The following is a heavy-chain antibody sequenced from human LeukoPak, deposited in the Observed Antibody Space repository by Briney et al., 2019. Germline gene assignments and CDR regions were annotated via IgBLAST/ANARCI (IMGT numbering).Heavy chain of an antibody. D-gene: IGHD6-13*01. CDR2: ISAGSGST. Sequence: GGSLRLSCAASGFIFPNYAMTWVRLAPEKGLEWVSAISAGSGSTYYADSVKGRFTISRDSSKNTLYLQMNSLRPEDTAVYYCAKEYSNRPDYFDYWGQGTLVTVSS. J-gene: IGHJ4*02. CDR1: GFIFPNYA. V-gene: IGHV3-23*01. CDR3: AKEYSNRPDYFDY.